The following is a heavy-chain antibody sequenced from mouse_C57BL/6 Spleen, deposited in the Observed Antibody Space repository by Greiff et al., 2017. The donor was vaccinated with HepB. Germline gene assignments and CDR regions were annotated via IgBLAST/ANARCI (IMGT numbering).Heavy chain of an antibody. CDR2: IYPSDSET. D-gene: IGHD1-1*01. CDR1: GYTFTSYW. CDR3: ARSGVLRSQPSYAMDY. Sequence: QVQLQQPGAELVRPGSSVKLSCKASGYTFTSYWMDWVKQRPGQGLEWIGNIYPSDSETHYNQKFKDKATLTVDKSSSTAYMQLSSLTSEDSAGYYCARSGVLRSQPSYAMDYWGQGTSVTVSS. J-gene: IGHJ4*01. V-gene: IGHV1-61*01.